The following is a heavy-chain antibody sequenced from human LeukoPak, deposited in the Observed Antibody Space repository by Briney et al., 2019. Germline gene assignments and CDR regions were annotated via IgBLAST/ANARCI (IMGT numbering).Heavy chain of an antibody. J-gene: IGHJ5*02. CDR3: ARRGAGSGRQMINWFDP. D-gene: IGHD3-10*01. CDR2: IYYSGST. V-gene: IGHV4-59*01. Sequence: PSETLSLTCTVSGGSISSYYWSWIRQPPGKGLEWIGYIYYSGSTNYNPSLKSRVTISVDTSKNQFSMKLSSVTAADTAVYYCARRGAGSGRQMINWFDPWGQGTLVTVSS. CDR1: GGSISSYY.